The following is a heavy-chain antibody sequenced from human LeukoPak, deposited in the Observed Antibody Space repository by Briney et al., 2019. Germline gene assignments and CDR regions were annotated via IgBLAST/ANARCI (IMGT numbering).Heavy chain of an antibody. D-gene: IGHD5-18*01. CDR3: AKDRAQLWFGIFDY. Sequence: GGSLRLSCAASGFTFSSYAMRWVRQAPGKGLEGVSAISGSGGSTYYADSVKGRFTIYRDNSKNTLYLQMNSLRAEDTAVYYCAKDRAQLWFGIFDYWGQGTLVTVSS. CDR1: GFTFSSYA. CDR2: ISGSGGST. J-gene: IGHJ4*02. V-gene: IGHV3-23*01.